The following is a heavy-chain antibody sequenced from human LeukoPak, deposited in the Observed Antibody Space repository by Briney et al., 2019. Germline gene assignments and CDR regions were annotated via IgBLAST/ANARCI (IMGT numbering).Heavy chain of an antibody. D-gene: IGHD6-19*01. CDR1: GGSISSYS. CDR3: ATTKQWLAFDI. CDR2: IYYSEST. Sequence: SETLSLTCSVSGGSISSYSWSWIRQAPGKGLEWIGFIYYSESTNYNPSLKSRVTISVDTSKNQLSLKLTSMTAADTAVYYCATTKQWLAFDIWGQGAMVTVSS. J-gene: IGHJ3*02. V-gene: IGHV4-59*01.